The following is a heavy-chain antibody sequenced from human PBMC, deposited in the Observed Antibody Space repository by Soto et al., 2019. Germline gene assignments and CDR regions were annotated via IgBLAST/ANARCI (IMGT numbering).Heavy chain of an antibody. CDR3: ARDEGSSYGMDV. J-gene: IGHJ6*02. CDR1: GGSISRGGYY. V-gene: IGHV4-31*03. D-gene: IGHD6-13*01. Sequence: SETLSLTCTVSGGSISRGGYYWSWIRQHPGKGLEWIGYIYCSGSTYYNPSLKSRVTISVDTSKNQFSLKLSSVTAADTAVYYCARDEGSSYGMDVWGQGTTVTVSS. CDR2: IYCSGST.